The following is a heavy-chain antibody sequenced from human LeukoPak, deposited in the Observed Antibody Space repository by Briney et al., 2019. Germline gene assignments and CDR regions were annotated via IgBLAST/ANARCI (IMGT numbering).Heavy chain of an antibody. D-gene: IGHD6-13*01. CDR1: GFTFSSYT. J-gene: IGHJ4*02. V-gene: IGHV3-21*01. CDR3: ARDPAADDY. CDR2: ITSGSYI. Sequence: GGSLRLSCVASGFTFSSYTMNWVRRAPGKGLEWVSSITSGSYIYYAESVKGRFTISRDNAKNSLYLQMNSLRAEDTAVYCCARDPAADDYWGQGTLVTVSS.